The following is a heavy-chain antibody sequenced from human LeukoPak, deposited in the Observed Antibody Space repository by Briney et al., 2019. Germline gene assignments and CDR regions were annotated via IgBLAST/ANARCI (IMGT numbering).Heavy chain of an antibody. D-gene: IGHD3-10*01. V-gene: IGHV4-30-4*01. CDR1: GGSISSGDYY. CDR3: ARVVTMVRGVIITVPDYGMDV. CDR2: IYYSGST. J-gene: IGHJ6*04. Sequence: PSQTLSLTCTVSGGSISSGDYYWSWIRHPPGKGLEWIGYIYYSGSTYYNPSLKSRVTISVDTSKNQFSLKLSSVTAADTAVYYCARVVTMVRGVIITVPDYGMDVWGKGTTVTVSS.